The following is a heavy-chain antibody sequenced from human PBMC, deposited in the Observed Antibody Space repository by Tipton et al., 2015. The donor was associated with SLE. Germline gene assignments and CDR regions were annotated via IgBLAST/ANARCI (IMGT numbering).Heavy chain of an antibody. J-gene: IGHJ4*02. Sequence: TLSLTCTVSGASISSGGYYWTWIRQLPGQGLEWIGYIYFAENTYYNPSLKSRVSISVDTSKNQFSLKMRSVTAADTAVYYCASEGSGSSSTDYWGQGTLVTVSS. CDR2: IYFAENT. V-gene: IGHV4-31*03. CDR1: GASISSGGYY. CDR3: ASEGSGSSSTDY. D-gene: IGHD3-10*01.